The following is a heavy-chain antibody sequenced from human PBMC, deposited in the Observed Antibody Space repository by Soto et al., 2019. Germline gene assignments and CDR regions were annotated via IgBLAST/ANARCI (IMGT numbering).Heavy chain of an antibody. J-gene: IGHJ6*02. V-gene: IGHV4-59*08. CDR1: GGSITSHY. Sequence: SETLSLTCSASGGSITSHYCSWFRQPPGKGLEWIGYIHHSGSTSYNPSLKSRVTMSVDTSKNHFSLKVNSVTAADTALYYCARQGFGQLHGLVDVWGPGTTVTVSS. CDR3: ARQGFGQLHGLVDV. CDR2: IHHSGST. D-gene: IGHD3-10*01.